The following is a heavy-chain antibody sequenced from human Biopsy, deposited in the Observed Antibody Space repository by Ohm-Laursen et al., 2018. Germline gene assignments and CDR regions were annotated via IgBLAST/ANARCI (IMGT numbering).Heavy chain of an antibody. Sequence: SDTLSLTCTVSRDSISNYYWTWIRQSPGKGLEWIGNIYYTGSTNYNPSVKSRVTISVDTSKNQFSLKLNSVTAADTAVYFCSRDRGGGHLNTTLITGKNLDSWGQGILVTVSS. CDR3: SRDRGGGHLNTTLITGKNLDS. V-gene: IGHV4-59*01. CDR1: RDSISNYY. D-gene: IGHD3-16*01. J-gene: IGHJ4*02. CDR2: IYYTGST.